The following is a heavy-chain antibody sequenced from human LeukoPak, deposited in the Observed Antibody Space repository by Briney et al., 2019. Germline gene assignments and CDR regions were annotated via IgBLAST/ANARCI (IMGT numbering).Heavy chain of an antibody. V-gene: IGHV3-23*01. CDR2: ISDTGGFT. Sequence: GGSLRLSCAASGFTFTRYAMTWVRQAPGKGLEWVSTISDTGGFTFYADSVKGRSTISRDNSKNTLYLQMNSLRADDTAVYYCANAPTGTYRFDYWGQGTLVTVSS. J-gene: IGHJ4*02. CDR1: GFTFTRYA. CDR3: ANAPTGTYRFDY. D-gene: IGHD4-17*01.